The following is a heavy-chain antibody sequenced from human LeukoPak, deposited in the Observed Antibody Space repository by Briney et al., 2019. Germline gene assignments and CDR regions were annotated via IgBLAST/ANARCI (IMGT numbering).Heavy chain of an antibody. CDR3: ARRAYGSGSSWPFDY. CDR1: GYTFTSYA. CDR2: INAGNGNT. J-gene: IGHJ4*02. V-gene: IGHV1-3*01. Sequence: VASVKVSCKASGYTFTSYAMHWVRQAPGQRLEWMGWINAGNGNTKYSQKFQGRVTITRDTSASTAYMELSSLRSEGTAVYYCARRAYGSGSSWPFDYWGQGTLVTVSS. D-gene: IGHD3-10*01.